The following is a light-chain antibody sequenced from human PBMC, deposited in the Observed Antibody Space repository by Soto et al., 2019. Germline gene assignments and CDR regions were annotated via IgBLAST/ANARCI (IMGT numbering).Light chain of an antibody. CDR1: QSISSY. V-gene: IGKV1-39*01. CDR2: AAS. J-gene: IGKJ2*01. Sequence: DIQMTQSPSSLSASVGERVTITCRANQSISSYLNWYQLKPGKAPKLLIYAASTLQRGVPSRFSGSGSGTDLTLTIRSLQLDDFATYSCQQSYRPPYPFGQGTKVDIK. CDR3: QQSYRPPYP.